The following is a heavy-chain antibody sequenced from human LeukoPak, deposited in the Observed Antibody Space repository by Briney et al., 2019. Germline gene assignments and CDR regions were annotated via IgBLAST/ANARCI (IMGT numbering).Heavy chain of an antibody. Sequence: QSGGSLRLSCAASGFTFSSYSMNWVRQAPGKGLEWVSGISASGASKDYADSVKGRFTISRDNSKNTVFLEMNGLRTEDTAVYYCAKDLHRTTVASFDSWGQGNLVTVSS. CDR1: GFTFSSYS. CDR2: ISASGASK. D-gene: IGHD1-7*01. CDR3: AKDLHRTTVASFDS. V-gene: IGHV3-23*01. J-gene: IGHJ4*02.